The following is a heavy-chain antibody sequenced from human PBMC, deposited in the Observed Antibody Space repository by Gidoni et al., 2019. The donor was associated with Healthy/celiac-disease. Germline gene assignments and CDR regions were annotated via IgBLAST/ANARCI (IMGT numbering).Heavy chain of an antibody. CDR3: ARSIAALSLDYYYGMDV. D-gene: IGHD6-6*01. CDR2: IIPIFGTA. Sequence: QVQLVQSGAEGKKPGSSVKVSCKASGGTFSSYAISWVRQAPGQGLEWMGGIIPIFGTANHAQKFQGRVTITADESTSTAYKELSSLRSEDTAVYYCARSIAALSLDYYYGMDVWGQGTTVTVSS. J-gene: IGHJ6*02. CDR1: GGTFSSYA. V-gene: IGHV1-69*01.